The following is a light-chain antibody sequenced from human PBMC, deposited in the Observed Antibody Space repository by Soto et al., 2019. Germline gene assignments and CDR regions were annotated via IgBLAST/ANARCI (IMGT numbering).Light chain of an antibody. CDR3: QQRSNWPPEVT. CDR1: QSVSSS. CDR2: DSS. V-gene: IGKV3-11*01. Sequence: EIVLTQSPDTLSLSPGEIATLSCRASQSVSSSLAWYQQKPGQAPRLLIYDSSNRATGIPARFSGSGSETDFTLTISSLEPDDFAVYYCQQRSNWPPEVTFGPGTKVDIK. J-gene: IGKJ3*01.